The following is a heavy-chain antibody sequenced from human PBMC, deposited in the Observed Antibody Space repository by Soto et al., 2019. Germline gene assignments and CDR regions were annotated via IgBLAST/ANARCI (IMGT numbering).Heavy chain of an antibody. Sequence: TSETLSLTCAVPGGSISSGGYSRGWIRQPPGKGLEWIGYIYHSGSTYYNPSLKSRVTISVDRSKNQFSLKLSSVTAADTAVYYCARAGGLGAVAVDYWGQGTLVTVSS. CDR1: GGSISSGGYS. J-gene: IGHJ4*02. V-gene: IGHV4-30-2*01. CDR3: ARAGGLGAVAVDY. D-gene: IGHD6-19*01. CDR2: IYHSGST.